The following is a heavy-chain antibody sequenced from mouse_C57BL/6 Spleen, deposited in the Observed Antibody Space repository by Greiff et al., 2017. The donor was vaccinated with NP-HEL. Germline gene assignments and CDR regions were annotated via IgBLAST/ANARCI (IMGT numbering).Heavy chain of an antibody. J-gene: IGHJ4*01. V-gene: IGHV3-6*01. Sequence: DVQLQESGPGLVKPSQSLSLTCSVTGYSITSGYYWNWIRQFPGNKLEWMGYISYDGSNNYNPSLKNRISITRDTSKNQFFLKLNSVTTEDTATYYCAREGYYVGAMDYWGQGTSVTVSS. CDR1: GYSITSGYY. D-gene: IGHD2-3*01. CDR2: ISYDGSN. CDR3: AREGYYVGAMDY.